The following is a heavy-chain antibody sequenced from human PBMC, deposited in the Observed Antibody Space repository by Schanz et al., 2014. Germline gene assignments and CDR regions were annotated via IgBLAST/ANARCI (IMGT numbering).Heavy chain of an antibody. CDR2: IKGDSSVK. V-gene: IGHV3-7*03. CDR3: ARDPNSVNELDY. CDR1: GFTFSDHW. D-gene: IGHD5-12*01. J-gene: IGHJ4*02. Sequence: EVQLVESGGALVQPGGSLRLSCSASGFTFSDHWMSWVRQAPGKGLEWVANIKGDSSVKAYVDSVRGRFTLSRDNVKNSVYLQMNSPRVEDTAVYYCARDPNSVNELDYWGQGTLVTVSS.